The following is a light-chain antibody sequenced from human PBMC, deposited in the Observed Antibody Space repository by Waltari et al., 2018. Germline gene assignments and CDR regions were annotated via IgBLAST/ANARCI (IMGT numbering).Light chain of an antibody. CDR3: MQSLQRPYT. J-gene: IGKJ2*01. V-gene: IGKV2D-29*01. Sequence: DIWLTQTPLSLSVTPGQAASISCKSSQSLLQTDEKTYLYWYLQKPGQPPQLLIYGISSRFSGVPDMFSGSGSGTDFTLKISRVEAEDVGIYYCMQSLQRPYTFGQGTKLEIK. CDR1: QSLLQTDEKTY. CDR2: GIS.